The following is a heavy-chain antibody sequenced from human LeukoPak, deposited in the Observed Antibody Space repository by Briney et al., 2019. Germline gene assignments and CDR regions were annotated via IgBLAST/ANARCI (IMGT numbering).Heavy chain of an antibody. CDR3: AREFSSKLEWLAYVTGDDAFDV. J-gene: IGHJ3*01. V-gene: IGHV1-2*02. CDR1: GYSFTGYH. CDR2: VNPKTGGT. D-gene: IGHD3-3*01. Sequence: ASVKVCCKAFGYSFTGYHLHWVRQAPRQGLEWMGWVNPKTGGTNYARKFQGRVTMTRDTSINTVNMELSRLTSDDTAVYYCAREFSSKLEWLAYVTGDDAFDVWGQGTMITVS.